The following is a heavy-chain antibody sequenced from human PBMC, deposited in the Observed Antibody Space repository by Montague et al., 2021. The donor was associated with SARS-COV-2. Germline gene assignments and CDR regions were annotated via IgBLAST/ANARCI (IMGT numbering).Heavy chain of an antibody. D-gene: IGHD2-15*01. V-gene: IGHV4-59*13. J-gene: IGHJ6*02. Sequence: SETLSLTCTVSGDSISTSYWAWIRQPPGKGLEWIGYVYYSGRGSYNSSLKSRVTISVDTSKNQVSLNLRSVTAADTAVYFCVRADRRDPDTPHLYYYKGVDLWGQGTTVTVSS. CDR1: GDSISTSY. CDR3: VRADRRDPDTPHLYYYKGVDL. CDR2: VYYSGRG.